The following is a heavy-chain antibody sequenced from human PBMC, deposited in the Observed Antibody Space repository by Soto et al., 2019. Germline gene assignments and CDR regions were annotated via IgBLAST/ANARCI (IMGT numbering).Heavy chain of an antibody. CDR1: VGSISSSSYY. V-gene: IGHV4-39*01. Sequence: SETLSLTCTVSVGSISSSSYYWGWIRQPPGKGLEWIGSIYYSGSTYYNPSLKSRVTISVDTSKNQFSLKLSSVTAADTAVYYCARPVVYDFWSGYFWFDPWGQGTLVTAPQ. CDR2: IYYSGST. CDR3: ARPVVYDFWSGYFWFDP. J-gene: IGHJ5*02. D-gene: IGHD3-3*01.